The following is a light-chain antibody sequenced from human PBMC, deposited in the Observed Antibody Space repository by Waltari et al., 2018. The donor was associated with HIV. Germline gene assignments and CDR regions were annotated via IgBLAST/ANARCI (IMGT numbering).Light chain of an antibody. Sequence: QSALTQPASVSGFPGQTINISCTGISTDSRFYQHVSWYQPHPGSVPRLIIYDIDSRPSGISDHFSGSRSGDSASLTISGLQSGDEAHYFCASNRLDSTLVFGGGTKLTIL. CDR3: ASNRLDSTLV. J-gene: IGLJ2*01. CDR1: STDSRFYQH. CDR2: DID. V-gene: IGLV2-14*03.